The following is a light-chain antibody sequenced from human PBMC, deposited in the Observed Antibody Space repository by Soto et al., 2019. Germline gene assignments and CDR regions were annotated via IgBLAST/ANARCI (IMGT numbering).Light chain of an antibody. J-gene: IGKJ2*01. Sequence: DIQMTQSPSTLSASPGDRVMMTCRASRDIHTWLAWYQQKPGKAPELLIFEVYKLKSAVPSRFSGSESEIDFTLTINGLQPDDFATYYCQQYHSVPYTFGQGTKLEI. V-gene: IGKV1-5*03. CDR1: RDIHTW. CDR2: EVY. CDR3: QQYHSVPYT.